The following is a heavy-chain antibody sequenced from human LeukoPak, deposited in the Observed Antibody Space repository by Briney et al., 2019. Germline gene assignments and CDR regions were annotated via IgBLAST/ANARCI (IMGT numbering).Heavy chain of an antibody. Sequence: AAVKVSCKASGYTFTSYGISWLRQAPGQGLEWMGLISAYNGNTNYAQKLQGRVTMTTDTSTSTAYMELRSLRCGDTAVYYCARGQTVNSPDAFDIWGQGTMVTVSS. J-gene: IGHJ3*02. CDR1: GYTFTSYG. CDR2: ISAYNGNT. D-gene: IGHD4-17*01. V-gene: IGHV1-18*01. CDR3: ARGQTVNSPDAFDI.